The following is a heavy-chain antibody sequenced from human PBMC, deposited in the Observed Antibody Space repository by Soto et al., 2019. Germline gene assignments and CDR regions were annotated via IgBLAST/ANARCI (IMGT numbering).Heavy chain of an antibody. CDR1: GYSFTTYG. J-gene: IGHJ6*02. Sequence: QVQLVQSGGEVKKPGASVKVSCKTSGYSFTTYGISWVRQAPGQGREWMGWISAYNGNTNYAQKLQGRVTRTTDTSTSTAYMELRSLRSDDTAVYYCAREGPAPYYYYGMDVWGQGSTVTVSS. CDR2: ISAYNGNT. CDR3: AREGPAPYYYYGMDV. V-gene: IGHV1-18*01.